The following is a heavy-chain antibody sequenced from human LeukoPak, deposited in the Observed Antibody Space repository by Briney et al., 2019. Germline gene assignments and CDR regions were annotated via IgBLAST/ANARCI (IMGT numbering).Heavy chain of an antibody. V-gene: IGHV3-33*01. CDR2: IWYDGSNK. CDR3: ARDEGSLYCSSTSCYGFDY. Sequence: GGSLRLSCAASGLTFSSYGMHWVRQAPGKGLEWVAVIWYDGSNKYYADSVKGRFTISSDNSKNTLYLQMNSLRAEDTAVYYCARDEGSLYCSSTSCYGFDYWGQGTLVTVSS. CDR1: GLTFSSYG. D-gene: IGHD2-2*01. J-gene: IGHJ4*02.